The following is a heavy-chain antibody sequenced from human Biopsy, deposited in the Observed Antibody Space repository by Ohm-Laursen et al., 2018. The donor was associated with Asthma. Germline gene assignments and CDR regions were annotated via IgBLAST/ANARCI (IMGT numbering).Heavy chain of an antibody. Sequence: SETLSLTCTVSGGSMSSSSHSWGWIRQPPGKGLEWIGSISYTGNTDIPSLRSRVTLSVDTSKNTLYLKLTSVTAADTAVFYCARHWNWGSFFDYWGQGMLVTVSS. CDR2: ISYTGNT. CDR3: ARHWNWGSFFDY. V-gene: IGHV4-39*01. CDR1: GGSMSSSSHS. J-gene: IGHJ4*02. D-gene: IGHD7-27*01.